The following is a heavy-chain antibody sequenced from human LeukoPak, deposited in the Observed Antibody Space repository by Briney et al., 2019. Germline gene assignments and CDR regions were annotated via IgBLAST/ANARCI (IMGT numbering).Heavy chain of an antibody. D-gene: IGHD1-26*01. V-gene: IGHV1-2*02. CDR2: INPNTGVT. Sequence: ASVKVSCKASGYTFTGYYMHWVRQAPGQGLEWMGWINPNTGVTNYAQKFQGRITLTRDTSIITAYMELTRLRSDDTAMYYCARPSGSYVLLDAFDIWGLGTMVTVSS. CDR1: GYTFTGYY. CDR3: ARPSGSYVLLDAFDI. J-gene: IGHJ3*02.